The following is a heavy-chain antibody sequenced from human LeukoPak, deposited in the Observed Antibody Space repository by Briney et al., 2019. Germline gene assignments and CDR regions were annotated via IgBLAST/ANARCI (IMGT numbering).Heavy chain of an antibody. CDR2: ISWNSGSI. V-gene: IGHV3-9*01. CDR1: GFTFDDYA. Sequence: GGSLRLSCAASGFTFDDYAMHWVRQAPGKGLEWVSGISWNSGSIGYADSVKGRFTISRDNAKNSLYLQMNSLRAEDTAVYYCAKDPNYTYYDFWSDYYFYFDYWGQGTLVTVSS. D-gene: IGHD3-3*01. CDR3: AKDPNYTYYDFWSDYYFYFDY. J-gene: IGHJ4*02.